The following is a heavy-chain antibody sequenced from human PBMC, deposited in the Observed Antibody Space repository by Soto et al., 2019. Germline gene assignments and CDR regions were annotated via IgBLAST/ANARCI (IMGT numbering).Heavy chain of an antibody. CDR3: ARKSLSNFNWFDP. Sequence: QLQLVQSGTELKKPGASVKVSCKASGYTFTNYGITWVRQAPGQGLEWMGWISADYGNTNYEQKFQGRVTMTTDTSTNTAYMELRSLRSDDTAVYYCARKSLSNFNWFDPWGQGTLVTVSS. CDR2: ISADYGNT. D-gene: IGHD4-4*01. J-gene: IGHJ5*02. V-gene: IGHV1-18*04. CDR1: GYTFTNYG.